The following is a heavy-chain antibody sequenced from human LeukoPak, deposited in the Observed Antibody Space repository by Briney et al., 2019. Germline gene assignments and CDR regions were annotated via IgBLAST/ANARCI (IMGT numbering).Heavy chain of an antibody. CDR2: INPNSGGT. V-gene: IGHV1-2*06. D-gene: IGHD3-3*01. Sequence: ASVKVSCKASGYTFTGYYMHWVRQAPGQGLEWMGRINPNSGGTNYAQKFQGRVTMTRDTSISTAYMELSRLRSDDTAVYYCARDLYYDFWTRQFYHYYGMDVWGQGTTVTVSS. CDR3: ARDLYYDFWTRQFYHYYGMDV. CDR1: GYTFTGYY. J-gene: IGHJ6*02.